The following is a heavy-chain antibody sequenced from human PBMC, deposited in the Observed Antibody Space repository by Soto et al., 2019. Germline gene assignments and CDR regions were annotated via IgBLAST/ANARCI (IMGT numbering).Heavy chain of an antibody. V-gene: IGHV3-11*01. Sequence: GGSLRLSCAASGFTFSDYYMSWIRQAPGKGLEWVSYISSSGSTIYYADSVKGRFTISRDNAKNSLYLQMNSLRAEDTAVYYCARCLDYGKLYYYYYYMDVWGKGTTVTVSS. CDR1: GFTFSDYY. CDR3: ARCLDYGKLYYYYYYMDV. CDR2: ISSSGSTI. D-gene: IGHD4-17*01. J-gene: IGHJ6*03.